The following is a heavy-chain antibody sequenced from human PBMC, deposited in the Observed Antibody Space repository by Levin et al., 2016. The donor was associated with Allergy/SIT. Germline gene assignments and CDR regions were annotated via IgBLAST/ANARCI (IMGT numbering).Heavy chain of an antibody. V-gene: IGHV4-59*01. CDR1: GGSISSYY. Sequence: SETLSLTCTVSGGSISSYYWSWIRQPPGKGLEWIGYIYYSGSTNYNPSLKSRVTISVDTSKNQFSLKLSSVTAADTAVYYCARELSVEFGDYSGNAFDIWGQGTMVTVSS. CDR3: ARELSVEFGDYSGNAFDI. D-gene: IGHD4-17*01. CDR2: IYYSGST. J-gene: IGHJ3*02.